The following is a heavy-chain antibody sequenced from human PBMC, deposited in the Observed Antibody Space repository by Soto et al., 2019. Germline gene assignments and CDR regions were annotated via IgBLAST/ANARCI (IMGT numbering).Heavy chain of an antibody. V-gene: IGHV1-69*13. Sequence: SVKVSCKASGGTFSSYAISWVRQAPGQGLEWMGGIIPIFGTANYAQKFQGRVTITADESTSTAYMELSSLRSEDTAVYYCARQDYYDSSGYRLLRMYYGMDVWGQGTTVTVSS. J-gene: IGHJ6*02. CDR1: GGTFSSYA. CDR3: ARQDYYDSSGYRLLRMYYGMDV. D-gene: IGHD3-22*01. CDR2: IIPIFGTA.